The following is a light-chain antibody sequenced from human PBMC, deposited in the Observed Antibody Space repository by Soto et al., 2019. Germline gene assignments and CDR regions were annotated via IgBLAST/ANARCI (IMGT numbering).Light chain of an antibody. J-gene: IGKJ2*01. CDR2: GPS. Sequence: EIVLTQSPGTLSLSPWESATLSCRASQSVSSTYLAWYQHKPGQAPMLLIYGPSSRATGVPDRFSASGSGTDFTLTISRLEPEDFAVYYCHQYDSSPYTFGQGTKLEIK. V-gene: IGKV3-20*01. CDR1: QSVSSTY. CDR3: HQYDSSPYT.